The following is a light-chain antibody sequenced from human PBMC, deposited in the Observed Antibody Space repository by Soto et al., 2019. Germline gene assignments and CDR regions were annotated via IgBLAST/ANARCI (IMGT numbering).Light chain of an antibody. CDR3: QQYGSSSWT. CDR2: GAS. Sequence: EIVLTQSPGTLSLSPGERATLSCRASQSVSSYLAWYQQRPGQAPRLLIYGASSRATGIPDRFSGSGSGTELTITISRLEPEDFEVYYCQQYGSSSWTFGQGTKVDIK. CDR1: QSVSSY. V-gene: IGKV3-20*01. J-gene: IGKJ1*01.